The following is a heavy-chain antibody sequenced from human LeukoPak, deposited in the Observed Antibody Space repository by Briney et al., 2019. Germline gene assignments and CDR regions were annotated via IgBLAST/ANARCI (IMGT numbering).Heavy chain of an antibody. Sequence: SETLSLTCTVSGGSISSSSYYWGWIRQPPGKGLEWIGSIYYSGSTYYNPSLKSRVTISVDTSKNQFSLKLSFVTAADTAVYYCARRLRPGYCSGGSCTYYFDYWGQGTLVTVSS. CDR1: GGSISSSSYY. D-gene: IGHD2-15*01. V-gene: IGHV4-39*01. CDR2: IYYSGST. J-gene: IGHJ4*02. CDR3: ARRLRPGYCSGGSCTYYFDY.